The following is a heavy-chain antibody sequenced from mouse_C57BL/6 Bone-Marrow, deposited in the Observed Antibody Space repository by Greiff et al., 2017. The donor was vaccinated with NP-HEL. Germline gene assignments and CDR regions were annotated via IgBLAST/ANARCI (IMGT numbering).Heavy chain of an antibody. CDR3: ARPLKGYWYFDV. J-gene: IGHJ1*03. Sequence: QVQLQQSGSELRSPGSSVKLSCKDFDSEVFPIAYMSWVRQKPGHGFEWIGGILPSIGRTIYGEKFEDKATLNADTLSNTAYLELNSLTSEDSAIYYCARPLKGYWYFDVWGTGTTVTVSS. CDR2: ILPSIGRT. V-gene: IGHV15-2*01. CDR1: DSEVFPIAY.